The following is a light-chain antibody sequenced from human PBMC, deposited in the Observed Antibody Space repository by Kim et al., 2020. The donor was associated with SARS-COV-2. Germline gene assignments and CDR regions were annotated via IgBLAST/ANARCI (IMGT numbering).Light chain of an antibody. J-gene: IGKJ1*01. Sequence: ASVGDRVTITCRASQGISNYLAWYQQKPGKVPKLLIYAASTLQSGVPSRFSGSGSGTDFTLTISSLQPEDVATYYCQKYNSANWTFGQGTKVEIK. CDR1: QGISNY. V-gene: IGKV1-27*01. CDR2: AAS. CDR3: QKYNSANWT.